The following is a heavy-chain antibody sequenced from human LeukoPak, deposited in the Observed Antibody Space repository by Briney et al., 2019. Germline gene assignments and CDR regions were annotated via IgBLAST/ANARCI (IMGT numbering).Heavy chain of an antibody. V-gene: IGHV3-30*04. CDR1: GFTFSSYA. Sequence: PGGSLRLSCAASGFTFSSYAMHWVRQAPGKGLEWVAVISYDGSNKYYADSVKGRFTISRDNSKNTLYLQMNSLRAEDTAVYYCARDRVESGFDYWGQGTLVTVSS. CDR3: ARDRVESGFDY. D-gene: IGHD5-24*01. J-gene: IGHJ4*02. CDR2: ISYDGSNK.